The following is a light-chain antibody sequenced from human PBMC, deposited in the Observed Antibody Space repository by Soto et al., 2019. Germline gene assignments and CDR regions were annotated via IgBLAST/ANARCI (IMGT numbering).Light chain of an antibody. CDR2: GNS. V-gene: IGLV1-40*01. J-gene: IGLJ3*02. CDR3: QSYDSSLSGGV. Sequence: QSVLTQPPSVSGAPGQRVTISCTGSSSNIGAGYDVHWYQQLPGTAPKLLIYGNSNRPSGVPDRFSGSKSGNSASLAITGLQAEDEADYYCQSYDSSLSGGVFGGGTKLTFL. CDR1: SSNIGAGYD.